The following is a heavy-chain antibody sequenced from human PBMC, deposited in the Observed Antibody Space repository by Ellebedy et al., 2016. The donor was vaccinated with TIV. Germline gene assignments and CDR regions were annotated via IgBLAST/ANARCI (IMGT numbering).Heavy chain of an antibody. V-gene: IGHV3-21*06. J-gene: IGHJ4*02. D-gene: IGHD3-3*01. Sequence: GGSLRLXXGASGFTFSIAGMTWVRQAPGKGLGWVATIDFSGTGTYYADSAKGRFIISRDNTKNLAFLQMNSLGVEDTAVYYCARDGSEWSRDHWGQGTLVTVSS. CDR1: GFTFSIAG. CDR2: IDFSGTGT. CDR3: ARDGSEWSRDH.